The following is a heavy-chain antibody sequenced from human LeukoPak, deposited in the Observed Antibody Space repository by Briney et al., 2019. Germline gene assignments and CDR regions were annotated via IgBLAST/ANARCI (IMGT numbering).Heavy chain of an antibody. J-gene: IGHJ6*03. V-gene: IGHV1-2*02. CDR2: INPNSGGT. CDR1: GYTFTGYY. D-gene: IGHD3-10*01. CDR3: ARQGWFGGLLDYYYYMDV. Sequence: GASVKVSCKASGYTFTGYYMHWVRQAPGQGLEWMGWINPNSGGTNYAQKFQGRVTMTRDTSISTAYMELSGLRSDDTAVYYCARQGWFGGLLDYYYYMDVWGKGTTVTISS.